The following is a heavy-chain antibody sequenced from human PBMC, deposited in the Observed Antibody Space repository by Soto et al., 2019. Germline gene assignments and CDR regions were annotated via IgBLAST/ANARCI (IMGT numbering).Heavy chain of an antibody. CDR3: AKWTVVVVAATRLGYFDS. J-gene: IGHJ4*02. CDR1: GFTFSSYA. D-gene: IGHD2-15*01. V-gene: IGHV3-23*01. CDR2: ISGSGGYT. Sequence: EGQLLESGGGLVQPGGSLRLSCAASGFTFSSYAMSWVRQAPGKGLEWFSVISGSGGYTYYAHSVTGRFTISRDNSKNTLYLQRHTLRAEDTAVYYCAKWTVVVVAATRLGYFDSWGQGSMGTVSS.